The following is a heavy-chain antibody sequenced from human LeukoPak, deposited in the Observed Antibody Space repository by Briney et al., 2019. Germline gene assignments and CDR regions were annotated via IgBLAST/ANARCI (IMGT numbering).Heavy chain of an antibody. D-gene: IGHD5-12*01. CDR2: IRYDGSNK. CDR1: GFTVSSNY. J-gene: IGHJ4*02. CDR3: LAYFDY. V-gene: IGHV3-30*02. Sequence: GGSLRLSCAASGFTVSSNYMSWVRQAPGKGLEWVAFIRYDGSNKYYADSVKGRFTISRDNSKNTLYLQMNSLRAEDTAVYYCLAYFDYWGQGTLVTVSS.